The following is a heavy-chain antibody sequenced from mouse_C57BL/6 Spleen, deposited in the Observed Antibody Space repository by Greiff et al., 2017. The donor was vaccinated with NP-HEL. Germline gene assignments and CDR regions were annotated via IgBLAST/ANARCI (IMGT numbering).Heavy chain of an antibody. CDR1: GYSITSGYY. D-gene: IGHD1-1*01. Sequence: EVQLVESGPGLVKPSQSLSLTCSVTGYSITSGYYWNWIRQFPGNKLEWMGYISYDGSNNYNPSLKNRISITRDTSKNQFFLKLNSVTTEDTATYYCARAVYGSSLYYAMDYWGQGTSVTVSS. CDR2: ISYDGSN. J-gene: IGHJ4*01. V-gene: IGHV3-6*01. CDR3: ARAVYGSSLYYAMDY.